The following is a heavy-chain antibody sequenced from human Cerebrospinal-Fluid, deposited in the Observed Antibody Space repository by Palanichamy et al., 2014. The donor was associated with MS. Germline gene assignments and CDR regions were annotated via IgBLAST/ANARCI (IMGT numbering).Heavy chain of an antibody. J-gene: IGHJ3*02. D-gene: IGHD2-8*01. CDR3: ATVRAIVLNGFDI. V-gene: IGHV1-69-2*01. CDR1: GYTITDYY. CDR2: IDPKDGEI. Sequence: EVQLVRSGAEVRKPGATVKISCKVSGYTITDYYMHWVQQAPGKGLEWMGLIDPKDGEIIYAEKFQGRVTMTADTSTDTFQMELSSLRSEDTAVYYCATVRAIVLNGFDIWGQGTMVTVST.